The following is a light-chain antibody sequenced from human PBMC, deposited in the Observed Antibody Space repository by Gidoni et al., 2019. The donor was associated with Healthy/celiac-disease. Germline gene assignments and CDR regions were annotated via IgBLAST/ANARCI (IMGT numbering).Light chain of an antibody. CDR3: QQRSNWPPFT. Sequence: EIVLTQSPATLSLSPGERATLSCRASQSVSSYLAWYQQKPGQDPRLLIYDASNRATGIPARFSGSGSGTEFTLTISSLEPEDFAVYYCQQRSNWPPFTFGPXTKVDIK. V-gene: IGKV3-11*01. J-gene: IGKJ3*01. CDR2: DAS. CDR1: QSVSSY.